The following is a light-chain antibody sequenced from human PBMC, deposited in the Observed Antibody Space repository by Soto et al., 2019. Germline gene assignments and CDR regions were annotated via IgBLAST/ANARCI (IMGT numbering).Light chain of an antibody. J-gene: IGKJ2*01. CDR3: MQGTHWPYT. V-gene: IGKV2-30*02. CDR2: KVS. CDR1: QSLVHSDGNTH. Sequence: DVVMTQSPLSLPVTLGQPASISCRSTQSLVHSDGNTHLNWFQQRPGQSPRRLICKVSNRDSGVPDRFSCSASGTDFTLKISRVEAEDVGVYYCMQGTHWPYTFGQGTKLEIK.